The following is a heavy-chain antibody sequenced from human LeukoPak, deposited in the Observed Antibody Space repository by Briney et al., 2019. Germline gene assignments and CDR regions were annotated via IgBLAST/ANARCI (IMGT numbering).Heavy chain of an antibody. J-gene: IGHJ6*02. CDR2: INSDGSWT. CDR3: AKILTGTGPTMDV. D-gene: IGHD1-20*01. Sequence: GGSLRLSCAGSGFTFSSHWIGWVRQAPGKGLEWVSHINSDGSWTSYADSVKGRFTISKDNAKNTLYLQMNSLRAEDTAVYYCAKILTGTGPTMDVWGQGTTVTVSS. CDR1: GFTFSSHW. V-gene: IGHV3-74*01.